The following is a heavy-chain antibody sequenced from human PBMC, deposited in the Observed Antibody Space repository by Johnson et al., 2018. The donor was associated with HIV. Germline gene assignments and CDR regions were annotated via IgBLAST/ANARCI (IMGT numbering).Heavy chain of an antibody. V-gene: IGHV3-30*04. CDR1: GFTFSSYA. CDR3: ARGPRRGIKYGLDI. Sequence: QGQLVESGGGVVQPGRSLRLSCAASGFTFSSYAMHWVRQAPGKGLEWVAFISYDGGKNSYADSVKGRFTISRDNSNYTLYLEMNSLRPEDTAVYYCARGPRRGIKYGLDIWGQGTMVTVSS. J-gene: IGHJ3*02. D-gene: IGHD3-10*01. CDR2: ISYDGGKN.